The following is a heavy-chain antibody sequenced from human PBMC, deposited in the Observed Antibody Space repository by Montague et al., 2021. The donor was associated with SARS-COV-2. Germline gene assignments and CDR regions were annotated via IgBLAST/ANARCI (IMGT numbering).Heavy chain of an antibody. CDR2: IYYSGST. J-gene: IGHJ4*02. V-gene: IGHV4-31*03. Sequence: TLSLTCTVSGGSISSGGYYWSWIRQDPGKGLEWIGYIYYSGSTYYNPSHKSRVTISVDTSKNQFSLKLSSVTAADTAVYYCARDGRRTTVTPRGVITLHYFDYWGQGTLVTVSS. CDR3: ARDGRRTTVTPRGVITLHYFDY. D-gene: IGHD4-17*01. CDR1: GGSISSGGYY.